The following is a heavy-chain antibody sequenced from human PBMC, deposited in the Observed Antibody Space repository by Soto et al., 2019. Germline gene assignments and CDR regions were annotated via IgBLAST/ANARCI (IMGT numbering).Heavy chain of an antibody. V-gene: IGHV1-69*02. Sequence: QVQLVQSGAEVKKPGSSVKVSCKASGGTFSSYTISWVRQAPGQGLEWMGRIIPILGIANYAQKFQGRVTITADKSTSTAYMELSSLRSEDPAVYYCAIDRITIFGVVIMERLGAFDIWGQGTMVTVSS. CDR1: GGTFSSYT. J-gene: IGHJ3*02. CDR2: IIPILGIA. CDR3: AIDRITIFGVVIMERLGAFDI. D-gene: IGHD3-3*01.